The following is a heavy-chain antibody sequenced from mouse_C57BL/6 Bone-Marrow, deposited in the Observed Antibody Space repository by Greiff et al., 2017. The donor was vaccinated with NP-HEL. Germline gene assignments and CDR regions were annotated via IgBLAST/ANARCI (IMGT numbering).Heavy chain of an antibody. D-gene: IGHD2-3*01. V-gene: IGHV1-82*01. CDR2: IYPGDGDT. CDR1: GYAFRSSW. J-gene: IGHJ1*03. Sequence: VQLVESGPELVKPGASVKISCKASGYAFRSSWMNWVKQRPGKGLEWIGRIYPGDGDTNYNGKFKGKATLTADKSSSTAYMQLSSLTSEDSAVYFCERRWLHWYFDVWGTGTTVTVSS. CDR3: ERRWLHWYFDV.